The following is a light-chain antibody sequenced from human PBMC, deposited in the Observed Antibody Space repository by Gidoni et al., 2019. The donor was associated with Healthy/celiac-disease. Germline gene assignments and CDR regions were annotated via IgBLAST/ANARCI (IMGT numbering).Light chain of an antibody. J-gene: IGLJ2*01. CDR2: EVR. V-gene: IGLV2-14*01. CDR3: SSYTSSSTLVV. CDR1: TSDVGGYNY. Sequence: QSALTPPPSVSGSPGQSITISCTGTTSDVGGYNYVSWYQQHPGKAPKLMIYEVRNRPSGVSNRFAGSKAGNTASLTISGLQAEDEADYYCSSYTSSSTLVVFGGGTKLTVL.